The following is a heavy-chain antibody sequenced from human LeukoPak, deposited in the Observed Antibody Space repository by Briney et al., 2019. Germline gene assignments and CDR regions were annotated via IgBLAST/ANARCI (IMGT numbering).Heavy chain of an antibody. CDR1: GYTFTGYY. J-gene: IGHJ4*02. V-gene: IGHV1-2*02. CDR2: INPNSGGT. D-gene: IGHD3-22*01. CDR3: AKSGSGYYYPPYDY. Sequence: ASVKVSCKASGYTFTGYYMHWVRQAPGQGLEWMGWINPNSGGTNYAQKFQGRVTMTRDTSISTAYMELSRLRSDDTAVYYCAKSGSGYYYPPYDYWGQGTLVTVSS.